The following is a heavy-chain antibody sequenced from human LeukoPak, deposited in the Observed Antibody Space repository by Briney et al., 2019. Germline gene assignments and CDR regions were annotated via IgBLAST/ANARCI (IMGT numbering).Heavy chain of an antibody. J-gene: IGHJ4*02. D-gene: IGHD1-26*01. CDR2: IYSDSST. Sequence: PGGSLRLSCAASGFTVSRNYMSWVRQAPGKGLEWVSVIYSDSSTYYADSVKGRFTVSRDNSKNTLDLQMTGLRAEDTAVYYYARERGRGRDSPWFDYWGQGTLVTVSS. CDR3: ARERGRGRDSPWFDY. V-gene: IGHV3-53*01. CDR1: GFTVSRNY.